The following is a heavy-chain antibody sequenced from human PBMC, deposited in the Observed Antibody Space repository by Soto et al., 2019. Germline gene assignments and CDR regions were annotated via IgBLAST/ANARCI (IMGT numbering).Heavy chain of an antibody. Sequence: HLQLQESGPGLVKPSETLSLTCTVSGDSISNSNYYWGWIRQPPGKGLEWIANIYYSGITYCNPSPRSRVATSVDTSKNQFSLKLRSVTAADTAIYYCARSNSGYYKWFDPWGQGTLVTVSS. CDR3: ARSNSGYYKWFDP. J-gene: IGHJ5*02. D-gene: IGHD3-22*01. CDR2: IYYSGIT. CDR1: GDSISNSNYY. V-gene: IGHV4-39*01.